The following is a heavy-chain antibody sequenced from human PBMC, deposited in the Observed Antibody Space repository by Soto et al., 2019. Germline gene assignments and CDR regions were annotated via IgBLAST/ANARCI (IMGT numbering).Heavy chain of an antibody. J-gene: IGHJ6*04. Sequence: SETLSLTCTVSGGSISSYYWSWIRQPPGKGLEWIGYIYYSGSTNYNPSLKSRVTISVDTSKNQFSLKLSSVTAADTAVYYCARVYSWFGELSGMDVWGKGTTVTVSS. CDR1: GGSISSYY. V-gene: IGHV4-59*01. CDR2: IYYSGST. CDR3: ARVYSWFGELSGMDV. D-gene: IGHD3-10*01.